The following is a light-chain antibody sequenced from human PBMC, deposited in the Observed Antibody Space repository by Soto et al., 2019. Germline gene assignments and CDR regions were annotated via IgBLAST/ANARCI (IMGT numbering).Light chain of an antibody. J-gene: IGKJ1*01. V-gene: IGKV1-5*03. Sequence: DIQMTQSPSTLSASVGDRVTIACRASQTISSWLAWYQQKPGKAPKLLIYKASSLESGVPSKFRRSGSGTEFTLTISSLQPDDFATYYCQHYNSYSEEFGQGTKVDIK. CDR3: QHYNSYSEE. CDR2: KAS. CDR1: QTISSW.